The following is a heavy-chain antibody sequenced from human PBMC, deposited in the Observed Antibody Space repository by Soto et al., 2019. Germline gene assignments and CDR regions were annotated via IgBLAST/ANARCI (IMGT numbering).Heavy chain of an antibody. CDR3: ARQPAGLLNCIGEPYLFAY. V-gene: IGHV4-59*08. CDR1: GGSINSYY. Sequence: SETLSLTCTVSGGSINSYYWSWIRQSPGKEQEWIGYVYYSGSTNYNPSLKSRVTISIDTSNNQFSLKLSSVTAADTAVYYCARQPAGLLNCIGEPYLFAYSRQGTLVTGSS. D-gene: IGHD3-10*01. J-gene: IGHJ4*02. CDR2: VYYSGST.